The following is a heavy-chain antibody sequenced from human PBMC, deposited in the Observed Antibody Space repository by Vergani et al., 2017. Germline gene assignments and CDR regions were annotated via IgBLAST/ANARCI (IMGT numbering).Heavy chain of an antibody. D-gene: IGHD2-2*02. CDR2: INHSGST. CDR1: GGSFSGYY. CDR3: ARGRVDYCSSTSCYIFFDC. Sequence: QVQLQQWGAGLLKPSETLSLTCAVYGGSFSGYYWSWLRQPPGKGLEWIGEINHSGSTNYNPSLKSRVTISVDTSKNQFSLKLSSVTAADTAVYYCARGRVDYCSSTSCYIFFDCWSQGTLVTVTS. J-gene: IGHJ4*02. V-gene: IGHV4-34*01.